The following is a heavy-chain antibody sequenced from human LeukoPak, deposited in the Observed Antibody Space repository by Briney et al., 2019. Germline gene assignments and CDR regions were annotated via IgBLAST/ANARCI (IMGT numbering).Heavy chain of an antibody. CDR3: ARGGVTTIAQYDY. V-gene: IGHV4-59*01. J-gene: IGHJ4*02. CDR1: GGSIISYF. Sequence: SETLSLTCTVSGGSIISYFWSWIRQPPGKGPEWIGYIFDSGTTNYNPSTNYNPSLKSRATVSLDTSKNHFSLKLSSVTAADTAVYFCARGGVTTIAQYDYWGQGILVTVSS. D-gene: IGHD5-12*01. CDR2: IFDSGTTNYNPST.